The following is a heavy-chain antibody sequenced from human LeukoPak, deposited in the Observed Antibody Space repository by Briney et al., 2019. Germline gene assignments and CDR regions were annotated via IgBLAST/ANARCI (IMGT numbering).Heavy chain of an antibody. V-gene: IGHV3-30*02. CDR1: GFTFSNYG. CDR3: AKDHYDFWSCYSITYYFDY. D-gene: IGHD3-3*01. Sequence: GGSLRLSCAASGFTFSNYGMHWVRQAPGKGLEWVAFIYYVVSNKYYADSVKGRFTISRDNSKNTLALQMNSVRAEDTSVYYCAKDHYDFWSCYSITYYFDYWGQGTLVTVSS. J-gene: IGHJ4*02. CDR2: IYYVVSNK.